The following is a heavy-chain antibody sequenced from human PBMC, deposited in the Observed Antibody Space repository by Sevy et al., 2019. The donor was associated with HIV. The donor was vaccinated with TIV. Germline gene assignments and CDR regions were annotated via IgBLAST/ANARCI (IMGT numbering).Heavy chain of an antibody. CDR2: INPNGGGT. Sequence: ASVKVSCKASGYYFTGYYVHWVRQAPGQGLEWMGWINPNGGGTNIGQKFHGRVTMSRDTSITTAYMELTRLRSNDTGVYFCAKSVYGSGTYLNDYWGQGTLVTVSS. CDR3: AKSVYGSGTYLNDY. D-gene: IGHD3-10*01. CDR1: GYYFTGYY. J-gene: IGHJ4*02. V-gene: IGHV1-2*02.